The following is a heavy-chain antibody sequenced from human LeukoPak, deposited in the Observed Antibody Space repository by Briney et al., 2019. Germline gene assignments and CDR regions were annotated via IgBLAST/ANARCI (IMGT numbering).Heavy chain of an antibody. Sequence: PSETLSLTCTVSGGSISNYYWSWLRQPPGKEQNWIGYIYFSGSTNYNPSLKSRVTISVDTSKNQFSLKLSSVTAADTAVYYCARGPYYDILTGYSYYFDYWGQGTLVTVSS. CDR3: ARGPYYDILTGYSYYFDY. D-gene: IGHD3-9*01. J-gene: IGHJ4*02. CDR2: IYFSGST. CDR1: GGSISNYY. V-gene: IGHV4-59*01.